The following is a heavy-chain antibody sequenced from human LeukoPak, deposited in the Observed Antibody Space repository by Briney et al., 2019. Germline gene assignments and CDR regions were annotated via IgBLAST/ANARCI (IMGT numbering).Heavy chain of an antibody. CDR3: ARDLTMVRGVITIGY. J-gene: IGHJ4*02. Sequence: VASVKVSCKASGHTFTSYGISWVRQAPGQGLEWMGWISAYNGNTNYAQKLQGRVTMTTDTSTSTAYMELRSLRSDDTAVYYCARDLTMVRGVITIGYWGQGTLVTVSS. CDR1: GHTFTSYG. D-gene: IGHD3-10*01. CDR2: ISAYNGNT. V-gene: IGHV1-18*01.